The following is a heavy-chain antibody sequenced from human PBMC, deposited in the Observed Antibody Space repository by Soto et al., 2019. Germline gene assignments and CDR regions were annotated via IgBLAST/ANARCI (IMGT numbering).Heavy chain of an antibody. Sequence: QVQLQESGPGLVKPSQTLSLTCTVSGGSISSGDYYWSWIRHPPGKGLEWIGYIYYSGSTYYNLSLKSRVTISVDTSKNQFSLKLSSVTAADTAVYYCARGLIVVADYYFDYWGQGTLVTVSS. CDR2: IYYSGST. J-gene: IGHJ4*02. CDR1: GGSISSGDYY. CDR3: ARGLIVVADYYFDY. D-gene: IGHD3-22*01. V-gene: IGHV4-30-4*01.